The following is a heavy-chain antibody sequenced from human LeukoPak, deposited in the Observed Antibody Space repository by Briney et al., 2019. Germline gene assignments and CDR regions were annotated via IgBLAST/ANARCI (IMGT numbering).Heavy chain of an antibody. J-gene: IGHJ2*01. Sequence: GRSLRLSCAASGFTFSNYGMHWVRQAPGKGLEWVAVISYDGNNKYYADSVKGRFTISRDSTSLFLQMNSLRAEDTAVYYCAGGQGWHFDLWGRGTLITVSS. CDR3: AGGQGWHFDL. CDR1: GFTFSNYG. CDR2: ISYDGNNK. V-gene: IGHV3-30*03. D-gene: IGHD2-15*01.